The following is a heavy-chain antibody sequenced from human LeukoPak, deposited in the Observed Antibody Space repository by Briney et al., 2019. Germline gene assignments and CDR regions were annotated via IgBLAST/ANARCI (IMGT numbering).Heavy chain of an antibody. Sequence: SETLSLTCAVYGGSFSGYYWSWIRQPPGKGLEWIGEINHSGSTNYNPSLKSRVTISVDTSKNQFSLKLSFVTAADTAVYYCARGAVVVPAARAAGFDPWGQGTLVTVSS. CDR3: ARGAVVVPAARAAGFDP. V-gene: IGHV4-34*01. D-gene: IGHD2-2*01. CDR1: GGSFSGYY. CDR2: INHSGST. J-gene: IGHJ5*02.